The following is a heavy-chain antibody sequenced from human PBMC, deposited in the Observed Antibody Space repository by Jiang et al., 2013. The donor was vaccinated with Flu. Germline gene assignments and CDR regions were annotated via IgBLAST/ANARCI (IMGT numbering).Heavy chain of an antibody. CDR3: ARRFPTAVTTFYFDY. Sequence: YYNPSLKSRVTISLDTSKNQFSLKLSSVTAADTALYYCARRFPTAVTTFYFDYWGQGTLVTVSS. J-gene: IGHJ4*02. D-gene: IGHD4-17*01. V-gene: IGHV4-39*01.